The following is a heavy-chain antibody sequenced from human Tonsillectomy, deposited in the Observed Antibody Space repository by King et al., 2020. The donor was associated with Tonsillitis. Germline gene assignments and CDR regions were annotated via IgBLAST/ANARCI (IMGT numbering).Heavy chain of an antibody. CDR3: AIFGRTWAY. V-gene: IGHV3-72*01. J-gene: IGHJ4*02. CDR2: SRNKANSYTT. CDR1: GFTFSDHD. D-gene: IGHD3-10*01. Sequence: VQLVESGGGLVQPGGSLRLSCAASGFTFSDHDMDWVRQAPGKGLEWVGRSRNKANSYTTEYAASVKGRFTISRDDSKNSLYLQLNSLKTEDTAVYYCAIFGRTWAYWGQGTLVPVSS.